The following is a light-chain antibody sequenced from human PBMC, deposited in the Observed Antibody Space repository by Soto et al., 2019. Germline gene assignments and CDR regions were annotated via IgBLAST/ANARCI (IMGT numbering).Light chain of an antibody. CDR1: SSDVGDYKY. V-gene: IGLV2-11*01. CDR2: DVS. CDR3: SSYAGSYTLV. Sequence: QSALTQPRSVSGSPGQSVTVSCTGTSSDVGDYKYVSWYRRHPGKAPKLMIYDVSKRPSGVPDRFSGSKSPDTASLTISGLQAEDEADYYCSSYAGSYTLVFGGGTKLTVL. J-gene: IGLJ3*02.